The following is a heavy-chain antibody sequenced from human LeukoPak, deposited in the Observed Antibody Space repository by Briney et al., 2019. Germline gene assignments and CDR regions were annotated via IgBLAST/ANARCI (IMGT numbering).Heavy chain of an antibody. CDR1: RYTLTELS. Sequence: GASVKVSCKVSRYTLTELSMHWVRQAPGKGLEWMGGFDPEDGETIYAQKFQGRVTMTEDTSTDTAYMELSSLRSEDTAVYYCATGPQLWRQDGWFDPWGQGTLVTVSS. CDR2: FDPEDGET. J-gene: IGHJ5*02. D-gene: IGHD5-24*01. V-gene: IGHV1-24*01. CDR3: ATGPQLWRQDGWFDP.